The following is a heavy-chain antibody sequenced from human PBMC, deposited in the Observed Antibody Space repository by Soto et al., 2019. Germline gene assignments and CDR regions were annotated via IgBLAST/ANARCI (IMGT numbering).Heavy chain of an antibody. CDR1: GYTFTSYG. D-gene: IGHD3-3*02. CDR3: ARDQLPFLEYSPIFAY. J-gene: IGHJ4*01. Sequence: ASVKVSCKASGYTFTSYGISWVRQAPGQGLEWMGWISAYNGNTNYAQKLQGRVTMTTDTSTSTAYMELRSLRSDDTAVYYCARDQLPFLEYSPIFAYWGHGTLVTFSS. V-gene: IGHV1-18*01. CDR2: ISAYNGNT.